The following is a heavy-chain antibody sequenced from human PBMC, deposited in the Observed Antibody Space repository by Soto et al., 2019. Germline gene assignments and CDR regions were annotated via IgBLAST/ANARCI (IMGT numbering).Heavy chain of an antibody. CDR1: GGSFSGYY. D-gene: IGHD4-17*01. CDR3: ARNTAQY. Sequence: PSETLSLTCAVYGGSFSGYYWSWIRQPPGKGLEWIGEINHSGSTNYNPSLKSRVTISVDTSQNQFSLKLSSAPAADTAVYYCARNTAQYWGQGTLVTVSS. J-gene: IGHJ4*02. CDR2: INHSGST. V-gene: IGHV4-34*01.